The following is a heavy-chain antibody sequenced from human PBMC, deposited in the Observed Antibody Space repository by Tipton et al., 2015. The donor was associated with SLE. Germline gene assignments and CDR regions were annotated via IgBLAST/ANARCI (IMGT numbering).Heavy chain of an antibody. J-gene: IGHJ6*02. CDR1: GGSISSTSYY. V-gene: IGHV4-39*07. CDR3: ARHVDPTDYYYYAVDV. CDR2: IYNSGNT. Sequence: LRLSCTVSGGSISSTSYYWGWIRQAPGKGLEWIGSIYNSGNTYYNASLKSRVTISVDTSKNQFSLRLSSVSAADTAVYYCARHVDPTDYYYYAVDVWGQGTTVTVSS.